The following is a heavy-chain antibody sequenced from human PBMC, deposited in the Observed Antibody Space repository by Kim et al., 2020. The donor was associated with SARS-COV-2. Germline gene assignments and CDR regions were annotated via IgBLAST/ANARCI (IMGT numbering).Heavy chain of an antibody. J-gene: IGHJ4*02. Sequence: GGSLRLSCAASGFTVSSNYMSWVRQAPGKGLEWVSVIYSGGSTYYADSVKGRFTISRDNSKNTLYLQMNSLRAEDTAVYYCARADELYYYDSSGYSYRDYWGQGTLVTVSS. CDR2: IYSGGST. V-gene: IGHV3-66*01. D-gene: IGHD3-22*01. CDR1: GFTVSSNY. CDR3: ARADELYYYDSSGYSYRDY.